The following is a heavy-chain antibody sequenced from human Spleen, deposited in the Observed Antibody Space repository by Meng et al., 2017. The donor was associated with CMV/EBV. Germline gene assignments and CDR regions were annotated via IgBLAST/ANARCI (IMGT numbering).Heavy chain of an antibody. Sequence: GESLKISCAASGFTFEDYDMSWVRQAPGKGLEWVSGVNWNGGRTGYADFVKGRFTISRDNAKNSVALQMNSLRVEDTAVYYCARGGGSSDYWGQGTLVTVSS. CDR1: GFTFEDYD. J-gene: IGHJ4*02. CDR3: ARGGGSSDY. CDR2: VNWNGGRT. D-gene: IGHD2-2*01. V-gene: IGHV3-20*04.